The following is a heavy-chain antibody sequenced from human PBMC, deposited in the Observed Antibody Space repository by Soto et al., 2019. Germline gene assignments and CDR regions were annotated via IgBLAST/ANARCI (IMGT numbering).Heavy chain of an antibody. CDR2: ISSSGSTI. CDR3: AREAYDILTGSAPYYYGMDV. V-gene: IGHV3-11*01. J-gene: IGHJ6*02. Sequence: QVQLVESGGGLVKPGGSLRLSCAASGFTFSDYYMSWIRQAPGKGLEWVSYISSSGSTIYYADSVKGRFTISRDNAKNSLYLQMNSLRAEDTAVYYCAREAYDILTGSAPYYYGMDVWGQGTTVTVSS. CDR1: GFTFSDYY. D-gene: IGHD3-9*01.